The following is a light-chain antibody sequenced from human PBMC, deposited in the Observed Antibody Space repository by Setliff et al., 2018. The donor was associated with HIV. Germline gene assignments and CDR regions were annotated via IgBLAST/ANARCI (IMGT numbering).Light chain of an antibody. J-gene: IGLJ1*01. CDR1: GRDVGGYNY. CDR2: DVS. CDR3: SAYTSSSTFV. V-gene: IGLV2-14*03. Sequence: QSALTQPASLSGSPGQSITISCTGGGRDVGGYNYVSWYQQHPGKVPKLLIYDVSKRAAGVSDRFSGSKPGNTASLTISGLRVDDEADYYCSAYTSSSTFVFGIGTKVTVL.